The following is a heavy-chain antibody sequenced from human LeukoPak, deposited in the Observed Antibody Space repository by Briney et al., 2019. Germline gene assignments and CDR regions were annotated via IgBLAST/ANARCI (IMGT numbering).Heavy chain of an antibody. J-gene: IGHJ3*02. V-gene: IGHV3-23*01. CDR3: AKSDITMIVVVHDAFDI. D-gene: IGHD3-22*01. CDR1: EFTFSSYG. CDR2: ISGSGGST. Sequence: HPGGSLRLSCAASEFTFSSYGMSWVLQAPGKGLEWVSAISGSGGSTYYADSAKGRFTISRDNSKNTLYLQMNSLRAEDTAVYYCAKSDITMIVVVHDAFDIWGQGTMVTVSS.